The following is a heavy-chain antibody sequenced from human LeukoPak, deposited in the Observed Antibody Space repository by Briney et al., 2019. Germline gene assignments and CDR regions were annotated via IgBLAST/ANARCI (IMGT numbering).Heavy chain of an antibody. CDR2: IYYSGST. J-gene: IGHJ3*02. CDR1: GGSITSYY. D-gene: IGHD1-20*01. Sequence: SETLSLTCTVSGGSITSYYWNWIRPPPGRGLVWMGYIYYSGSTNYNPSLKSRVTISVDTSKNQFSLKLSSVTAADTAVYYCARAITGTTYAFNIWGQGTMVTVSS. V-gene: IGHV4-59*01. CDR3: ARAITGTTYAFNI.